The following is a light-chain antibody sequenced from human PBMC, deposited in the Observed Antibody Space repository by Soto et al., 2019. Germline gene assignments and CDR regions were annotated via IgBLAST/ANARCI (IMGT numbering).Light chain of an antibody. V-gene: IGKV2-28*01. CDR1: HNLLHSNGYNY. Sequence: EIVLTQSPLSLPVTPGEPASISFSSSHNLLHSNGYNYLNWYLQKPGQSPQLLIYLGSNRATGIPDRFSGSGSGTDFTLTISRLEPEDFAVYYCQQYGSSGTFGQGTKVDIK. J-gene: IGKJ1*01. CDR3: QQYGSSGT. CDR2: LGS.